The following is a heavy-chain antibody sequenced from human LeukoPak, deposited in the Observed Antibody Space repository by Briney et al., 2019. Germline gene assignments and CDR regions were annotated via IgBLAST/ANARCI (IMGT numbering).Heavy chain of an antibody. J-gene: IGHJ4*02. CDR3: ANSAGMNTAMALNY. D-gene: IGHD4-17*01. CDR1: GFAVSDNF. CDR2: IYSGGNI. V-gene: IGHV3-53*01. Sequence: GGSLRLSCAASGFAVSDNFVSWVRQAPGKGLAWVSIIYSGGNIFYADSVKGRFTTSRDNSKNTVFLQMDSLRADDTAVYYCANSAGMNTAMALNYWGQVTLVTVSS.